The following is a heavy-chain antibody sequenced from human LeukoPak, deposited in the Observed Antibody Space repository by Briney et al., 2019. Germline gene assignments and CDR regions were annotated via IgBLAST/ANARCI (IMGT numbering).Heavy chain of an antibody. Sequence: GGSLRLSCAASGFTFSSYAMSWVRQAPGKGLEWVANIKQDGSEKYYVDSVKGRFTISRDNAKNSLYLQMNSLRAEDTAVYYCARGTPDFDYWGQGTLVTVSS. CDR2: IKQDGSEK. J-gene: IGHJ4*02. CDR3: ARGTPDFDY. D-gene: IGHD1-1*01. CDR1: GFTFSSYA. V-gene: IGHV3-7*01.